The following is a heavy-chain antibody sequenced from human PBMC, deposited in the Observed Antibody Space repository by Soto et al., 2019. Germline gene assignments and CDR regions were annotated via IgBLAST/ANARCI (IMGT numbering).Heavy chain of an antibody. D-gene: IGHD3-22*01. CDR2: INHSGST. V-gene: IGHV4-34*01. J-gene: IGHJ6*03. CDR3: ASGSMTIGVVYYYYYYMDV. Sequence: PSETLSLTCAVYGGSFSGYYWSWIRQPPGKGLEWIGEINHSGSTNYNPSLKSRVTISVDTSKNQFSLKLSSVTAADTAVYYCASGSMTIGVVYYYYYYMDVWGKGTTVTVSS. CDR1: GGSFSGYY.